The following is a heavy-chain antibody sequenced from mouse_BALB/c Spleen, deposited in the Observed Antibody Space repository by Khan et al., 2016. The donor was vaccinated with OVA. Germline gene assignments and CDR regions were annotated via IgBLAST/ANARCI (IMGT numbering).Heavy chain of an antibody. J-gene: IGHJ2*01. D-gene: IGHD1-1*01. V-gene: IGHV1-53*01. Sequence: QVQLQQPGAELVRPGASVKLSCKASGFTFSSYWINWVRLRPGQGLEWIGNIYPSTDYTNYNERFKDKATLTVDKSSSTAYMQLSGPTSEDSAVYYCIRYGAVADYWGQGTTLTVSS. CDR3: IRYGAVADY. CDR1: GFTFSSYW. CDR2: IYPSTDYT.